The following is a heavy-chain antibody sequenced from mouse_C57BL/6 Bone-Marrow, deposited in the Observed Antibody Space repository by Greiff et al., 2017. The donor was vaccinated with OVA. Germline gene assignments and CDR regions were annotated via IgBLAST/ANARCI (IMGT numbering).Heavy chain of an antibody. J-gene: IGHJ1*03. D-gene: IGHD1-1*01. CDR3: ARARLITTVVATDWYFDV. CDR2: IYPGDGDT. V-gene: IGHV1-82*01. Sequence: QVQLQQSGPELVKPGASVKISCKASGYAFSSSWMNWVKQRPGKGLEWIGRIYPGDGDTNYNGKFKGKATLTADKSSSTAYMQLSSLTSEDSAVYFCARARLITTVVATDWYFDVWGTGTTVTVSS. CDR1: GYAFSSSW.